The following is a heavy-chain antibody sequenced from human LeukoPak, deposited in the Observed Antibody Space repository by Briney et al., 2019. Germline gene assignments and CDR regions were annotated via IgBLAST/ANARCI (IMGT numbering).Heavy chain of an antibody. V-gene: IGHV4-61*01. Sequence: SETLSLTCTVSGGSVSSGSYYWSWIRQPPGKGLEWIGYIYYSGSTNYNPSLKSRVTISVDTSKNQFSLKLSSVTAADTAVYYCARVLAEGSGNFDYWGQGTLVTVSS. CDR1: GGSVSSGSYY. CDR3: ARVLAEGSGNFDY. CDR2: IYYSGST. D-gene: IGHD3-3*02. J-gene: IGHJ4*02.